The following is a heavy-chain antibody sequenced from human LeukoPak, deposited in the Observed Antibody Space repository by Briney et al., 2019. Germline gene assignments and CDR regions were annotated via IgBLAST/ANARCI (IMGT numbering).Heavy chain of an antibody. CDR2: MNPNSGNT. CDR3: ARGSVGYCSSTSCSINWYFDL. V-gene: IGHV1-8*01. Sequence: ASVKVSCKASGYTFTSYDINWVRQAPGQGLEWMGWMNPNSGNTGYAQKFQGRVTMTRNTSISTAYMELSSLRSEDTAVYYCARGSVGYCSSTSCSINWYFDLWGRGTLVTVSS. J-gene: IGHJ2*01. CDR1: GYTFTSYD. D-gene: IGHD2-2*01.